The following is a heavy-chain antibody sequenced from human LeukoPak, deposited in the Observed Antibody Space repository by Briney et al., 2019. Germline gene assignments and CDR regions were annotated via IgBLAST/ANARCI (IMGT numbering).Heavy chain of an antibody. V-gene: IGHV3-9*01. Sequence: GGSLRLSCAASGFTFDDYAMHWVRQAPGKGLEWVSGISWNSGSIGYADSVKGRFTISRDNAKNSLYLQMNSLRAEDTALYYCAKEDLQRSFDYWGQGTLVTVSS. CDR1: GFTFDDYA. CDR3: AKEDLQRSFDY. CDR2: ISWNSGSI. D-gene: IGHD1-1*01. J-gene: IGHJ4*02.